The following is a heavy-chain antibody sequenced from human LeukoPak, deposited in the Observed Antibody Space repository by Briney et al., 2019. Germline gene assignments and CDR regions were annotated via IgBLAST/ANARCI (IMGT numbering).Heavy chain of an antibody. V-gene: IGHV6-1*01. D-gene: IGHD5-18*01. CDR3: ARDEYSYGYGGYYYGMDV. Sequence: SQTLSLTCAISGDSVSSNSAAWNWIRQSPSRGLEWLGRTYYRSKWYNDYAVSVKSRITISPDTSKNQFSLQLNSVTPEDTAVYYCARDEYSYGYGGYYYGMDVWGKGTTVTVSS. CDR1: GDSVSSNSAA. CDR2: TYYRSKWYN. J-gene: IGHJ6*04.